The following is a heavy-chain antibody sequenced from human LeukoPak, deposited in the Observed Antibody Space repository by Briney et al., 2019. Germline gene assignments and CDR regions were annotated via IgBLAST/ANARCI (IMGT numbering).Heavy chain of an antibody. Sequence: PGGSLRLSCAASGFSFSTYYMGWIRQAPGKGLEWVSYISSGAGTSIYYADSVRGRFFISRDNDKNSLYLQMNSLRAEDTAIYYCYASAVVASDYGGQGTLAIVSS. CDR3: YASAVVASDY. CDR2: ISSGAGTSI. J-gene: IGHJ4*02. CDR1: GFSFSTYY. D-gene: IGHD6-19*01. V-gene: IGHV3-11*01.